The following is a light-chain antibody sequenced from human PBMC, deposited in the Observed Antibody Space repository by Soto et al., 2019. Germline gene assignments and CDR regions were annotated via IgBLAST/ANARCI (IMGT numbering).Light chain of an antibody. CDR3: QQYNDWPPEYT. J-gene: IGKJ2*01. CDR2: GAS. CDR1: QSVSSN. Sequence: EIVMTQSPATLSVSPGERATLHCRASQSVSSNLGWNQHKPGQAPRLLIYGASTRATGIPARFSVSGFGIDFPLTISGLQSEHFAVYYCQQYNDWPPEYTFGQGTNVEIK. V-gene: IGKV3-15*01.